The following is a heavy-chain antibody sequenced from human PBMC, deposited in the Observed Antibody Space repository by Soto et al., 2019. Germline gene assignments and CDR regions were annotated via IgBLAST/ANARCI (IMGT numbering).Heavy chain of an antibody. V-gene: IGHV3-9*01. Sequence: PGGSLRLSCAVSGFTFDDNAMHWVRQAPEKGLEWVSGINWKSDIGYADSVKGRFTISRDNAKNSLYLQMNSLRAEDTAVYYCARELVSYSYGPYYFDYWGQGTLVTVSS. CDR2: INWKSDI. CDR1: GFTFDDNA. D-gene: IGHD5-18*01. J-gene: IGHJ4*02. CDR3: ARELVSYSYGPYYFDY.